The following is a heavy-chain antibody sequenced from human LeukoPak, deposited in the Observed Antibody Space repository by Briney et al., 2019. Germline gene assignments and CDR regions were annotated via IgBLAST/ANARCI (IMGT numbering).Heavy chain of an antibody. CDR2: IYPGDSDT. J-gene: IGHJ4*02. V-gene: IGHV5-51*01. CDR1: GYNFASYW. CDR3: ARTPGNSFYFDY. D-gene: IGHD5-18*01. Sequence: PGESLKISCKGSGYNFASYWIGWVRQMPGKGLEWMGIIYPGDSDTRSSPSFQGQVTMSVDKSVNTAYLQWSSLKASDTAMYYCARTPGNSFYFDYWGLGTPVTVSS.